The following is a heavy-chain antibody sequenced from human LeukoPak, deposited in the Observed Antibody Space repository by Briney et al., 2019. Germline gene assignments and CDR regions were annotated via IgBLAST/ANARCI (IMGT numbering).Heavy chain of an antibody. J-gene: IGHJ4*02. CDR3: ARGASGSYYVDY. D-gene: IGHD1-26*01. CDR2: VNTDESRT. Sequence: GGSLRLSCAASGFTFKTCAMNWVRQAPGRGLEWVSRVNTDESRTNYADSVKGRFTISRDNAKNTVYLQMNSLRAEDTAVYYCARGASGSYYVDYWGQGILVTVSS. V-gene: IGHV3-74*01. CDR1: GFTFKTCA.